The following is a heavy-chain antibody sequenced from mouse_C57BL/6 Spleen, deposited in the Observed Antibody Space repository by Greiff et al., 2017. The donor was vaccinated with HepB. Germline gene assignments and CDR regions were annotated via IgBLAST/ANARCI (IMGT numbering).Heavy chain of an antibody. D-gene: IGHD2-1*01. CDR3: ARGGGNSHYYAMDY. CDR1: GYTFTSYG. Sequence: QVQLQQSGAELARPGASVKLSCKASGYTFTSYGISWVKQRTGQGLEWIGEIYPRSGNTYYNEKFKGKATLTADKSSSTAYMELRSLTSEDSAVYFCARGGGNSHYYAMDYWGQGTSVTVSS. V-gene: IGHV1-81*01. CDR2: IYPRSGNT. J-gene: IGHJ4*01.